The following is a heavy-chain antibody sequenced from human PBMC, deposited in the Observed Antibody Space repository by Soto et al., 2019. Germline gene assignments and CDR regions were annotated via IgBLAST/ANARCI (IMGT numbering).Heavy chain of an antibody. CDR1: GFTFSGSS. V-gene: IGHV3-73*01. CDR2: IRSEPNSYAT. Sequence: QTGGSLRLPCAASGFTFSGSSMYWVRQASGKGLEWLGRIRSEPNSYATVYAASVKGRFTIWRDDSKNTAYLQMNSLKTEDTAVYYCARHGDYYETYGMDVWGQGTTVTVSS. D-gene: IGHD3-22*01. J-gene: IGHJ6*02. CDR3: ARHGDYYETYGMDV.